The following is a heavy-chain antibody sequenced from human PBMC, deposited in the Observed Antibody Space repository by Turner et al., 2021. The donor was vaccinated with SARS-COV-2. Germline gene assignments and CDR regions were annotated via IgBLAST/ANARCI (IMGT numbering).Heavy chain of an antibody. J-gene: IGHJ6*02. Sequence: QVQLVQSGTEVKKPGASVKVSCKASGYTFSGYYIHWVRQAPGQGLEVMGWINPNSGGTNYAQKFQGRVTMGSSTSIRTAYMELGRLRSDDTAVYYCAKDLQKQLSSYYYYYFGMDVWGQGTTVTVSS. CDR1: GYTFSGYY. V-gene: IGHV1-2*02. CDR2: INPNSGGT. CDR3: AKDLQKQLSSYYYYYFGMDV. D-gene: IGHD6-19*01.